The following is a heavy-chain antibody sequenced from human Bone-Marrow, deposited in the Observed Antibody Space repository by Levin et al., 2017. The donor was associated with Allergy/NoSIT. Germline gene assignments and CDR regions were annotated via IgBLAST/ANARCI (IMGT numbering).Heavy chain of an antibody. CDR2: IYLTGDT. J-gene: IGHJ4*02. D-gene: IGHD1-14*01. V-gene: IGHV4-39*07. CDR1: GGSIRTNPYY. CDR3: VRDRNHRSNSSFDY. Sequence: SETLSLTCAVSGGSIRTNPYYWGWIRQPPGKGLEWIGSIYLTGDTYYNPSLKSRVTIFMDTSKNQFSLRLKSVPAADTAVYYCVRDRNHRSNSSFDYWGQGTQVTVSS.